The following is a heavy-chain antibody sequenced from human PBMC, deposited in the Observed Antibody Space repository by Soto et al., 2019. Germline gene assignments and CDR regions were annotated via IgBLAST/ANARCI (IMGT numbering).Heavy chain of an antibody. CDR1: GYTFTSYG. Sequence: EASVKVSCKASGYTFTSYGISWVRQAPGQGLEWMGWISAYNGNTNYAQKLQGRVTMTTDTSTSTAYMELRSLRSDDTAVYYCARDLTGTTFYEIDYWGQGTLVTVSS. CDR3: ARDLTGTTFYEIDY. V-gene: IGHV1-18*01. J-gene: IGHJ4*02. CDR2: ISAYNGNT. D-gene: IGHD1-7*01.